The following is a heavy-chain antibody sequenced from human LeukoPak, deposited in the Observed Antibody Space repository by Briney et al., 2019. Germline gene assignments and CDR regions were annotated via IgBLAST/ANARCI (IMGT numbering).Heavy chain of an antibody. D-gene: IGHD3-22*01. CDR2: IYYSGST. CDR3: ARQKGMIVVVNFDY. CDR1: GGSISSNSYY. Sequence: SETLSLTCTVSGGSISSNSYYWGWIRQPPGKGLEWIGSIYYSGSTYYNSTLKSRVTISVDTSKNQFSLKLSSVTAADTAVYYCARQKGMIVVVNFDYWGQGTLVTVSS. J-gene: IGHJ4*02. V-gene: IGHV4-39*01.